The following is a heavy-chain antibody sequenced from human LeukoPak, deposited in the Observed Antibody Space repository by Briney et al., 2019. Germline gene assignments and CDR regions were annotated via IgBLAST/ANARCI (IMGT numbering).Heavy chain of an antibody. CDR2: IRSKAYGGTT. D-gene: IGHD1-26*01. V-gene: IGHV3-49*04. J-gene: IGHJ3*02. Sequence: GSLRLSCTASGFTFGDYAMSWVRQAPGKGLEWVGFIRSKAYGGTTEYAASVKGRFTISRDDSKSIAYLQMNSLKTEDTAVYYCTRDPIVGATAPYAFDIWGQGTMVTVSS. CDR3: TRDPIVGATAPYAFDI. CDR1: GFTFGDYA.